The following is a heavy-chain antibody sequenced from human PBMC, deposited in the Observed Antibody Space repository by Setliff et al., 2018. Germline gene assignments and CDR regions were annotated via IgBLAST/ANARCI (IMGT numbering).Heavy chain of an antibody. CDR2: INLHSGGT. V-gene: IGHV1-2*02. CDR1: GFTFTDHY. D-gene: IGHD2-15*01. Sequence: ASVKVSCKASGFTFTDHYMHWVRQAPGQGPEWMGWINLHSGGTNYAQKFQDRVTMTSDTSITTAYMELSSLTSDDRAIYYCARGRIGSTWTVDYWGQGTRVTVSS. CDR3: ARGRIGSTWTVDY. J-gene: IGHJ4*02.